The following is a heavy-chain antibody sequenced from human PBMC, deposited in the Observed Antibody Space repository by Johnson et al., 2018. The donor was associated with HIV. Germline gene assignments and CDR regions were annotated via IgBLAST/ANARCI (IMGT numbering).Heavy chain of an antibody. J-gene: IGHJ3*02. CDR1: GFTFSSYW. D-gene: IGHD6-13*01. CDR3: ARDTEYSSNWYAFDI. Sequence: EVQLVESGGGLVQSGGSLRLSCAASGFTFSSYWMHWVRQGPGKGLVWVSRINSDGSSTSYADSVKGRFTISRDNSKNTLYLQMNSPRAEDTAVYYCARDTEYSSNWYAFDIWGQGTMVTVSS. CDR2: INSDGSST. V-gene: IGHV3-74*01.